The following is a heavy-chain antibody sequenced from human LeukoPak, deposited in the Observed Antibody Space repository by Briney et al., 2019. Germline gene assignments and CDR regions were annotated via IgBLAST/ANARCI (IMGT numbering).Heavy chain of an antibody. V-gene: IGHV3-21*01. CDR2: ISSSSSYI. J-gene: IGHJ3*02. CDR1: GFTFSSYS. Sequence: GGPLRLSCAASGFTFSSYSMNWVRQAPGKGLEWVSSISSSSSYIYYADSVKGRFTISRDNAKNSLYLQMNSLRAEDTAVYYCASKGYCSGGSCYGRTFDIWGQGTMVTVSS. CDR3: ASKGYCSGGSCYGRTFDI. D-gene: IGHD2-15*01.